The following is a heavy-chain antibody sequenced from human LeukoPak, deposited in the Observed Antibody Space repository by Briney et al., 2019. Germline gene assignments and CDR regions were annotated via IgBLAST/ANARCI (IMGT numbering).Heavy chain of an antibody. CDR2: INGDGRNI. Sequence: GGSLRLSCVASGFTFSSYWMHWVRQDPRKGLVWVSRINGDGRNINYADSVRGRFTISRDNAKNTLYLQMNSLRAEDTAVYYCARDHSFDAFDIWGHGTMVTVSS. CDR1: GFTFSSYW. V-gene: IGHV3-74*01. CDR3: ARDHSFDAFDI. J-gene: IGHJ3*02.